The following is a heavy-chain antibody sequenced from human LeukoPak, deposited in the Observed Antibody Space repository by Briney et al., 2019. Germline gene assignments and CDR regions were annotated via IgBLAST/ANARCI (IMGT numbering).Heavy chain of an antibody. V-gene: IGHV3-23*01. CDR2: FSGSGDTT. J-gene: IGHJ4*02. Sequence: GGSLRLSCASSGFIFSCYAMSWVRKAPRKGLEWVSGFSGSGDTTHYAEFVKGRFTISRDNTKNTLYLQMHSLRAEDTAGYSCAKVSWANYFDYWGQGTLVTVCS. CDR1: GFIFSCYA. CDR3: AKVSWANYFDY. D-gene: IGHD6-13*01.